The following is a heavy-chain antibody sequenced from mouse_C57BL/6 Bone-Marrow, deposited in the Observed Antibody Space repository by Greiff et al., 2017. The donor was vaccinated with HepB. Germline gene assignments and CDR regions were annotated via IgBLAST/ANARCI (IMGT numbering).Heavy chain of an antibody. V-gene: IGHV5-17*01. D-gene: IGHD2-3*01. CDR1: GFTFSDYG. J-gene: IGHJ3*01. Sequence: EVQLVESGGGLVKPGRSLKLSCAASGFTFSDYGMHWVRQAPEKGLEWVAYISSGSSTIYYADTVKGRFTISRDNAKNTLFLQMTSLRSEDTAMYYCARRRDGFFAYWGQGTLVTVSA. CDR3: ARRRDGFFAY. CDR2: ISSGSSTI.